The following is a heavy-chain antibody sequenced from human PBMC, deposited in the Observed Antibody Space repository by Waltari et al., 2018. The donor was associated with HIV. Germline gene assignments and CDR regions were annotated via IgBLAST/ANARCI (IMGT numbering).Heavy chain of an antibody. D-gene: IGHD3-22*01. J-gene: IGHJ4*02. CDR2: IYYSGST. CDR3: ARSYDSSGYYNFDY. V-gene: IGHV4-59*01. CDR1: GGSISTYY. Sequence: QVQLQESGPGLVKPSETLSLTCTVSGGSISTYYWSWIRQPPGKGLEWIGYIYYSGSTNYNPSLKSRVTISVDTSKNQFSLKLSSVTAADTAVYYCARSYDSSGYYNFDYWGQGTLVTVSS.